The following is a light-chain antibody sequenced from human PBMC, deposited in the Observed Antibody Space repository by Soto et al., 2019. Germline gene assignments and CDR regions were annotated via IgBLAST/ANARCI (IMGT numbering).Light chain of an antibody. J-gene: IGKJ1*01. CDR1: QDISNY. V-gene: IGKV1-33*01. CDR3: QQYKSHWT. Sequence: DIQMTQYPSSLSASVGDRVTITCQASQDISNYLNWYQQKPGKAPKLLIYDASILQGGVPSRFGGSGSGTEFTLTINRLQPDDFATYYCQQYKSHWTFGRGTKADI. CDR2: DAS.